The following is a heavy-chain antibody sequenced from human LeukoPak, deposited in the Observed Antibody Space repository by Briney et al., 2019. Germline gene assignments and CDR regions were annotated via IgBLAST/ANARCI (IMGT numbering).Heavy chain of an antibody. CDR3: ARGPTDYYYDSSGYRADYAFDI. CDR1: GDSISSYY. J-gene: IGHJ3*02. CDR2: IYYSGST. Sequence: SETLSLTCTVSGDSISSYYWSWIRQPPGKGLEWIGYIYYSGSTNSNPSLRSRVAISIDTSKNQFSLKLSSVTAADTAVYYCARGPTDYYYDSSGYRADYAFDIWGQGTMVTVSS. V-gene: IGHV4-59*01. D-gene: IGHD3-22*01.